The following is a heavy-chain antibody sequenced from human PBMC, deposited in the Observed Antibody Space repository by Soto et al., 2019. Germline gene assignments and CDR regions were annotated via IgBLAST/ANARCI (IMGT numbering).Heavy chain of an antibody. Sequence: SETLSLTCTVSGGSISSYYWSWIRQPAGKGLEWIGRIYSSGSTNYNPSLRNRLTMSVDTSKNQFSLKLSSVTAADTAVYYCARTYSSSIGYYFDFWGQGTLVTVS. CDR3: ARTYSSSIGYYFDF. CDR1: GGSISSYY. CDR2: IYSSGST. V-gene: IGHV4-4*07. J-gene: IGHJ4*02. D-gene: IGHD6-6*01.